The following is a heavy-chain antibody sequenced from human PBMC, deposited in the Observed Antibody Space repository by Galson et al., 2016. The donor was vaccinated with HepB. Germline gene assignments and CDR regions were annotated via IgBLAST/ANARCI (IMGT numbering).Heavy chain of an antibody. CDR2: IYHTGTS. CDR1: GASISDSNW. CDR3: ARAAIIPGARMVFDP. Sequence: SETLSLTCAVYGASISDSNWWTWVRQIPGTRLEWNGEIYHTGTSNNNPFLSSRFTLSVDKSRNQISLNVTSVTAADTAVYYCARAAIIPGARMVFDPWGQGILVTVSS. D-gene: IGHD2-2*01. V-gene: IGHV4-4*02. J-gene: IGHJ5*02.